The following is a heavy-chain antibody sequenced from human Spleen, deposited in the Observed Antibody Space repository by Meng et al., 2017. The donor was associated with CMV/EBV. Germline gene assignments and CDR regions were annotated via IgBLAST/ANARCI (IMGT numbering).Heavy chain of an antibody. Sequence: GESLKISCAASGFTFSSYSMNWVRQAPGKGLEWVSSISSSSSYIYYADSVKGRFTISRDNAKNSLYLQMNSLRAEDTAVYYCARGNERNWGFRLRAFDIWGQGTMVTVSS. V-gene: IGHV3-21*01. J-gene: IGHJ3*02. CDR2: ISSSSSYI. CDR1: GFTFSSYS. D-gene: IGHD7-27*01. CDR3: ARGNERNWGFRLRAFDI.